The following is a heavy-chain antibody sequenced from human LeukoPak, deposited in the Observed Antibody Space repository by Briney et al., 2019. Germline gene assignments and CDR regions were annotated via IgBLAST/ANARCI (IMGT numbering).Heavy chain of an antibody. Sequence: GGSLRLSCTASAFTFIDYYMALIRQAPGKGLEWISYIGTRGTTVYYADSVKGRFTISRDNAKNSLSLQMNNLKVDDTAIYYCARGEMANFDSWGQGTLVTVSS. CDR1: AFTFIDYY. CDR2: IGTRGTTV. V-gene: IGHV3-11*01. D-gene: IGHD5-24*01. CDR3: ARGEMANFDS. J-gene: IGHJ4*02.